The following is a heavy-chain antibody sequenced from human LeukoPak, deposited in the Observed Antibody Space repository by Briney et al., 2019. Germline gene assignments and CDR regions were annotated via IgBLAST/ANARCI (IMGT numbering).Heavy chain of an antibody. D-gene: IGHD3-10*01. CDR1: GFTLSSYW. CDR2: INSDGSST. V-gene: IGHV3-74*01. J-gene: IGHJ4*02. Sequence: GGSLRLSCAASGFTLSSYWMHWVRQAPGMGLVWVSRINSDGSSTSYADSVKGRFTISRDNAKNTLYLQMNSLRAEDTAVYYCARSSMVRGVTDYWGQGTLVTVSS. CDR3: ARSSMVRGVTDY.